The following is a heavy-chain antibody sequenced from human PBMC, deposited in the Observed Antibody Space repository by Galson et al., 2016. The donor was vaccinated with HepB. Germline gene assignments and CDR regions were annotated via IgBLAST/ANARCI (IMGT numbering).Heavy chain of an antibody. V-gene: IGHV3-11*01. CDR1: GFSFSTYD. CDR3: ARDRSGWFDQ. D-gene: IGHD3-22*01. J-gene: IGHJ5*02. Sequence: SLRLSCAVSGFSFSTYDMIWARQAPGKGPEWISHISVSARTILYADPVKGRFTVSRVNARNSLYLQMHSLRADDTAVYYCARDRSGWFDQWGQGTLVTVS. CDR2: ISVSARTI.